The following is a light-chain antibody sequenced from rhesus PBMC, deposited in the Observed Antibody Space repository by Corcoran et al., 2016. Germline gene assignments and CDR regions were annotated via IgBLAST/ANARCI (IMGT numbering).Light chain of an antibody. V-gene: IGKV1-25*01. CDR2: EAS. J-gene: IGKJ3*01. CDR3: QHYYSTPFT. Sequence: DIQMTQSPSSLSASVGDRVTITCRASQGITNDLAWYQQKPGETPKLLIYEASSLQSGIPSRFSGIGSGTDFTLTISSLPSEDFASYYCQHYYSTPFTFGPGTKLDIK. CDR1: QGITND.